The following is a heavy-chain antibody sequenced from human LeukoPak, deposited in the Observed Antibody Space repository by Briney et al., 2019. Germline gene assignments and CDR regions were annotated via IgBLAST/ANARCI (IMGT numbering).Heavy chain of an antibody. CDR3: ASSFGAYCSSTSCYGGWFDP. V-gene: IGHV4-34*01. Sequence: SETLSLTCAVYGGSFSGYYWTWIRQPPGKGLEWIGEINHSGSTNYNPSLKCRVTISVDTSKNQFSLKLSSVTAADTAVYYCASSFGAYCSSTSCYGGWFDPWGQGTLVTVSS. J-gene: IGHJ5*02. D-gene: IGHD2-2*01. CDR2: INHSGST. CDR1: GGSFSGYY.